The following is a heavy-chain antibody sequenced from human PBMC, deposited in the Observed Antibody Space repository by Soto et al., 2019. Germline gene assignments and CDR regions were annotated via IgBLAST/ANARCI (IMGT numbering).Heavy chain of an antibody. CDR1: GGSIRSSNW. V-gene: IGHV4-4*02. D-gene: IGHD3-10*01. CDR2: IYHSGST. CDR3: ARVKASGVNFDY. J-gene: IGHJ4*02. Sequence: TSETLSLTCAVSGGSIRSSNWWSWVRQPPGKGLEWIGEIYHSGSTNYNPSLKSRVTISVDKSKNQFSLKLSSVTAADTAVYYCARVKASGVNFDYWGQGTLVTVSS.